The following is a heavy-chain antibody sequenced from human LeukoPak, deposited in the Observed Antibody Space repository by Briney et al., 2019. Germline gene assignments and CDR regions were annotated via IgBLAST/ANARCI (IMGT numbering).Heavy chain of an antibody. CDR1: GFTFSSYG. CDR2: IRYDGGNK. V-gene: IGHV3-30*02. CDR3: AKGGGYEAQYYYYFMDV. J-gene: IGHJ6*03. D-gene: IGHD5-12*01. Sequence: GGSLRLSCAASGFTFSSYGMHWVRQAPGKGLEWVAFIRYDGGNKYYADSVKGRFTISRDNFKNTLYLQMNSLRAEDTAVFYCAKGGGYEAQYYYYFMDVWGKGTTVTISS.